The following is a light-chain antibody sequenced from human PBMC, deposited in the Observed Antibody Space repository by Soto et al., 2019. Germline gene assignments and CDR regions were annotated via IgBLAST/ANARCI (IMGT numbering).Light chain of an antibody. Sequence: DIQMTQSPSTLSASIGDRVTITCRASQSISSWLAWYQQKPGKAPKLPIYDASGLQSGVPSRFSGSGSGTEFTLTISSLQPDDFATYYCQQYNSYWTFGQGTKVEIK. CDR1: QSISSW. J-gene: IGKJ1*01. CDR2: DAS. CDR3: QQYNSYWT. V-gene: IGKV1-5*01.